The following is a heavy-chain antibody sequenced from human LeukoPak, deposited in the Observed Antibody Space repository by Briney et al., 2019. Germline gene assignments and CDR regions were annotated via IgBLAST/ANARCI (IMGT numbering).Heavy chain of an antibody. CDR1: GFTVSSNY. D-gene: IGHD3-10*01. Sequence: GGSLRLSCAASGFTVSSNYMSWVRQAPGKGLEWVSVIYSGGSTYYADPVKGRFTISRDNSKNTLYLQMNSLRAEDTAVYYCARSGYYYGSGSHFDYWGQGTLVTVSS. CDR3: ARSGYYYGSGSHFDY. V-gene: IGHV3-53*01. CDR2: IYSGGST. J-gene: IGHJ4*02.